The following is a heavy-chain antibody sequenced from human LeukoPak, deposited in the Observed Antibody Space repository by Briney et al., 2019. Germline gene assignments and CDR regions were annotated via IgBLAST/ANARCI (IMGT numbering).Heavy chain of an antibody. Sequence: PGGSLRLSCAASGFTFSSYAMSWVRQAPGKGLEWVAVISYDGSNKYYADSVKGRFTISRDNSKNTLYLQMNSLRAEDTAVYYCAKDRSGSYSWFDYWGQGTLVTVSS. V-gene: IGHV3-30*18. CDR2: ISYDGSNK. CDR3: AKDRSGSYSWFDY. CDR1: GFTFSSYA. J-gene: IGHJ4*02. D-gene: IGHD1-26*01.